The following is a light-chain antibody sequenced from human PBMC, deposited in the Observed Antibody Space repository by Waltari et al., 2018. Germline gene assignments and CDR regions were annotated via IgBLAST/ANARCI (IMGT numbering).Light chain of an antibody. CDR1: QSVLYSSNNKNY. J-gene: IGKJ4*01. Sequence: DIVMTQSPDSLAVSLGERATINCKSSQSVLYSSNNKNYLAWYQQKPGQPPKLLIYWASTRESGVPDRFSGSGSGIDFTLTISSLQAEDVAVYYCQQYYSTSPLTFGGGTKVEIK. CDR3: QQYYSTSPLT. CDR2: WAS. V-gene: IGKV4-1*01.